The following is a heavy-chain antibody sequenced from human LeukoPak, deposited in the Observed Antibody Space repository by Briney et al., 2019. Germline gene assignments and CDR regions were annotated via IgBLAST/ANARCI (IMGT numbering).Heavy chain of an antibody. J-gene: IGHJ4*02. CDR2: IYYSGST. CDR1: GGSISSYY. Sequence: SETLSLTCTVSGGSISSYYWSWIRQPPGKGLEWIGYIYYSGSTNYNPSLKSRVTISVDTSKNQFSLKLSSVTAADTAVYYCGAVTLGKYSFDHWGQGTLVTVSS. V-gene: IGHV4-59*01. CDR3: GAVTLGKYSFDH. D-gene: IGHD1-26*01.